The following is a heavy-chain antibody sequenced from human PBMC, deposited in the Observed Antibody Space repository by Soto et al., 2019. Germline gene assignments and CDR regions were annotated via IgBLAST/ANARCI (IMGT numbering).Heavy chain of an antibody. CDR2: ISAYNGNP. CDR3: ARASPPVDY. Sequence: QVQLVQSGAEVKKPGASVKVSCKASGYTFTNYGISWVRQAPGQGLEWMGWISAYNGNPKYAQKLQGRGTMTTDTSTSTDYMELRSMRSDDTAVYYCARASPPVDYWGQGTRVTVSS. V-gene: IGHV1-18*01. J-gene: IGHJ4*02. CDR1: GYTFTNYG.